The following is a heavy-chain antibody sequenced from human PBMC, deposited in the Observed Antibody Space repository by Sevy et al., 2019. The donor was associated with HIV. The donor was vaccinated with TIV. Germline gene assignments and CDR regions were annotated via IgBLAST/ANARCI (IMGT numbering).Heavy chain of an antibody. V-gene: IGHV3-11*01. CDR3: ARSYTYDILTGYSVLGAFDI. J-gene: IGHJ3*02. Sequence: GGSLRLSCAASGFTFSDYYMSWIRQAPGKGLEWVSYIGSSGSTIYYADSVKGRFTISRDNAKNSLYLQMNSLRAEETAVYYCARSYTYDILTGYSVLGAFDIWGQGTMVTVSS. D-gene: IGHD3-9*01. CDR2: IGSSGSTI. CDR1: GFTFSDYY.